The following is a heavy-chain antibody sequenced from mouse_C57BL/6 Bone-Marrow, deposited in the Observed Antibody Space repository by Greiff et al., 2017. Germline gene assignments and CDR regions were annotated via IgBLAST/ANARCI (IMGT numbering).Heavy chain of an antibody. J-gene: IGHJ3*01. CDR3: TTRSSYAWFAY. D-gene: IGHD1-1*01. CDR2: IDPENGDT. Sequence: VQLKQSGAELVRPGASVKLSCTASGFNIKDDYMHWVKQRPEQGLEWIGWIDPENGDTEYASKFQGQATITADTSSNTAYLQLSSLTSEDTAVYYCTTRSSYAWFAYWGQGTLVTVSA. CDR1: GFNIKDDY. V-gene: IGHV14-4*01.